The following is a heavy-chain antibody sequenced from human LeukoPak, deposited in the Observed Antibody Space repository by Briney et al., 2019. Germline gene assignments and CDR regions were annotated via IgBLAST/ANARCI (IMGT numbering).Heavy chain of an antibody. CDR2: IYHSGST. CDR3: ARPIDYGDAFDI. Sequence: SETLSLTCAVSGYSISSGYYWGWIRQPPGKGLEWIGSIYHSGSTYYNPSLKSRVTISVDTSKNQFSLKLSSVTAADTAVYYCARPIDYGDAFDIWGQGTMVTVPS. V-gene: IGHV4-38-2*01. J-gene: IGHJ3*02. D-gene: IGHD4-17*01. CDR1: GYSISSGYY.